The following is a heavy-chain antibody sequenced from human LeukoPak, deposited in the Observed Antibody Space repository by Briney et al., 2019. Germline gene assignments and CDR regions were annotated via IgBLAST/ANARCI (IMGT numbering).Heavy chain of an antibody. Sequence: GGSLRLSCAASGFTFSSYSMNWVRQAPGKGLEWVSSISSSSSYIYYADSVKGRFTISRDNAKNSLYLQMNSLRAEDTAVYYCARDIVVVAAATQGIDYWGQGTLVTVSS. V-gene: IGHV3-21*01. J-gene: IGHJ4*02. CDR1: GFTFSSYS. CDR3: ARDIVVVAAATQGIDY. CDR2: ISSSSSYI. D-gene: IGHD2-15*01.